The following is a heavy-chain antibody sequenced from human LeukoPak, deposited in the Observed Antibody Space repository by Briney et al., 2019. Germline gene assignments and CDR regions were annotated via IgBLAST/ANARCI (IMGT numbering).Heavy chain of an antibody. Sequence: PGGSLRLSCAASGFTFSSYSMNWVRQAPGKGLEWVSSISGSSSYIYYADSVKGRFTISRDNAKNSLYLQMNSLRAEDTAVYYCAREYCSGGSCYSNWFDPWGQGTLVTVSS. J-gene: IGHJ5*02. CDR2: ISGSSSYI. D-gene: IGHD2-15*01. CDR1: GFTFSSYS. V-gene: IGHV3-21*01. CDR3: AREYCSGGSCYSNWFDP.